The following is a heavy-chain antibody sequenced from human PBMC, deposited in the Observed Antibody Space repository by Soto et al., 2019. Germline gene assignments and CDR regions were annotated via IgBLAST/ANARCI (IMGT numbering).Heavy chain of an antibody. CDR2: IYSNGRT. CDR1: GGSVSSDDRY. CDR3: TSGVNWNDVSDY. D-gene: IGHD1-1*01. J-gene: IGHJ4*02. Sequence: PSETLSLTCSVSGGSVSSDDRYWSWIRQPPGKGLEWIGYIYSNGRTNYNPSLKSRVTISVDTSKNQFSLKLRSVTAADTAVYYCTSGVNWNDVSDYWGQGTLVTVSS. V-gene: IGHV4-61*08.